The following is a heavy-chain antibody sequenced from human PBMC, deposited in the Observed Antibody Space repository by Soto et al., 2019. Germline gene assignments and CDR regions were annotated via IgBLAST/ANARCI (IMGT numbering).Heavy chain of an antibody. CDR1: GGSFSGYY. CDR2: INHSGST. Sequence: QVQLQQWGAGLLKPSETLSLTCAVYGGSFSGYYWSWIRQPPGKGLEWIGEINHSGSTNYNPSLKGRVTLSVDTSKNQFSLKLSSVTAADTAVYYCARGDEGGENWGQGTLVTVSS. D-gene: IGHD1-26*01. J-gene: IGHJ4*02. V-gene: IGHV4-34*01. CDR3: ARGDEGGEN.